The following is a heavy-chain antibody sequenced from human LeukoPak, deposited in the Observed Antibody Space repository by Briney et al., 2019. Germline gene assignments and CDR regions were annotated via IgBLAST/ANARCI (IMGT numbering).Heavy chain of an antibody. CDR2: INTDGTDT. CDR3: ARDRSVTNGGFDY. D-gene: IGHD7-27*01. CDR1: GFTFSHYW. V-gene: IGHV3-74*01. Sequence: GGCLRLSCAASGFTFSHYWMHWVRQAPGKGLVWVSRINTDGTDTVYADSVKGRFTISRDNAKNTLYLQMNSLRAEDTAVYYCARDRSVTNGGFDYWGQGTLVTVSS. J-gene: IGHJ4*02.